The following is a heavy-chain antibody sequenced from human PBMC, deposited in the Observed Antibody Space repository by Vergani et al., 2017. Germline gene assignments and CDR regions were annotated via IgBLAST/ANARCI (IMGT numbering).Heavy chain of an antibody. CDR1: GGSISSGDYY. CDR3: ARVGVVRGVSYYYYYYGMDV. Sequence: QVQLQESGPGLVKPSQTLSLTCTVSGGSISSGDYYWSWIRQPPGKGLEWIGYLYYCGSTYYNQSLKSRVTISVDTSKNQFSLKLSSVTAADTAVYYCARVGVVRGVSYYYYYYGMDVWGQGTTVTVSS. J-gene: IGHJ6*02. V-gene: IGHV4-30-4*08. D-gene: IGHD3-10*01. CDR2: LYYCGST.